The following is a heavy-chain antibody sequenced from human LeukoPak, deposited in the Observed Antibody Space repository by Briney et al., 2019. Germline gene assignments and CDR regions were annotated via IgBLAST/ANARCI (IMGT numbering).Heavy chain of an antibody. V-gene: IGHV3-43*01. CDR1: GLTFDVFT. Sequence: PGGSLRLSCAASGLTFDVFTMDWVRQAPGKGLEWVSVINWNGDTTYHAASVKGRFTIATDNSKTSLNLRINSLRTDDAALYLCGNLAGAHYLYYYMDVWGKGTTVTVSS. D-gene: IGHD1-14*01. J-gene: IGHJ6*03. CDR3: GNLAGAHYLYYYMDV. CDR2: INWNGDTT.